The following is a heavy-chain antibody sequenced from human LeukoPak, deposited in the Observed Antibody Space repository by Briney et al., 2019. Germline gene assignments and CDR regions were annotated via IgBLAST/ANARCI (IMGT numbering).Heavy chain of an antibody. CDR2: IFYSGST. J-gene: IGHJ4*02. D-gene: IGHD3-10*01. CDR3: ARHRGSGSPYFDY. V-gene: IGHV4-59*08. Sequence: SETLSLTCTVSGDSINNYYWSWIRQSPGKELEWIGYIFYSGSTKYNPSLKSRVTISVDTSKNQFSLKLSSVTAADTAVYYSARHRGSGSPYFDYWGQGTLVTVSS. CDR1: GDSINNYY.